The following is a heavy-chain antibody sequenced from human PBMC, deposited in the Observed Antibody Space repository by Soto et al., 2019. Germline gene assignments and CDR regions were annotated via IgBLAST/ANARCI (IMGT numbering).Heavy chain of an antibody. CDR3: ARDSVRGVWPRRFDP. Sequence: QVQLVQSGAEVKKPGASVKVSCKASGYTFTSYGISWVRPAPGQGLAWMGWISAYTGNTNYAQKLQGRVTMTTDTSTSTAYMELRSLRSDDTAVYYCARDSVRGVWPRRFDPWGQGTMVTVS. J-gene: IGHJ5*02. CDR2: ISAYTGNT. D-gene: IGHD3-10*02. V-gene: IGHV1-18*01. CDR1: GYTFTSYG.